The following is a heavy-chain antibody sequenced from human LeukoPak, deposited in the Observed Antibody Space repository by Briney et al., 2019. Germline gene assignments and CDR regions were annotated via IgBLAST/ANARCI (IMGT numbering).Heavy chain of an antibody. D-gene: IGHD5-24*01. CDR2: INHSGST. CDR1: GGSFSGYY. J-gene: IGHJ4*02. CDR3: ARGWLQSGFDY. Sequence: SETLSLTCAVYGGSFSGYYWSWIRQPPGKGLEWIGEINHSGSTNYNPSLKSRVTISVDTSKNQFSLQLNSVTPEDTAVYYCARGWLQSGFDYWGQGTLVTVSS. V-gene: IGHV4-34*01.